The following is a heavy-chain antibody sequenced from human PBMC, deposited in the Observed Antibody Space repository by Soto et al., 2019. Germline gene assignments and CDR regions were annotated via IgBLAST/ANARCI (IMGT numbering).Heavy chain of an antibody. J-gene: IGHJ4*02. Sequence: GGSLRLSCAASDFTISTNYMSWVRQAPGRGLEWVSVLYSSGTTYYADSVKGRFTISRDNSKNTLYLQMNGLRVEDTAVYYCARGIPVAGFYFDYWGRGTLVTVSS. CDR2: LYSSGTT. CDR1: DFTISTNY. D-gene: IGHD6-19*01. V-gene: IGHV3-53*01. CDR3: ARGIPVAGFYFDY.